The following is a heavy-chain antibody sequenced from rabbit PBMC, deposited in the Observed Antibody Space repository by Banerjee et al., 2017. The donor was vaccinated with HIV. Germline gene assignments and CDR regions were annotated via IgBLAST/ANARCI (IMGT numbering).Heavy chain of an antibody. J-gene: IGHJ6*01. V-gene: IGHV1S45*01. CDR3: ARDLSYYYDMDL. CDR2: IYAGNSGAS. Sequence: LEESGGGLVKPGGTLTLTCTASGFSFSSSYWICWVRQAPGKGLEWIACIYAGNSGASYYASWAKGRFTISKTSSTTVTLQMTSLTAADTATYFCARDLSYYYDMDLWGQGTLVTVS. CDR1: GFSFSSSYW.